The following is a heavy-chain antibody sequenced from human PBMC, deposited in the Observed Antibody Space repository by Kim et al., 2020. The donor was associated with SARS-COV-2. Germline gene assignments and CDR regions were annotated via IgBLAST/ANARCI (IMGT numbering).Heavy chain of an antibody. CDR1: DYSISSNIAA. V-gene: IGHV6-1*01. Sequence: SQTLSLTCAIFDYSISSNIAAWNWIRQSPSRGLEWLGRTYCNSKSKWSTDYALSVKSRLSINPDTSKNQFSLHLNSVTPEDTAVYYCARGFSSDWPGAFDIWGRGTVVTVSS. CDR2: TYCNSKSKWST. D-gene: IGHD6-19*01. J-gene: IGHJ3*02. CDR3: ARGFSSDWPGAFDI.